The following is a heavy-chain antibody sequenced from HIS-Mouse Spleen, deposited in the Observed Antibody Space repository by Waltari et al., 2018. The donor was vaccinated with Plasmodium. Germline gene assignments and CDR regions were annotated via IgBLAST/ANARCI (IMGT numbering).Heavy chain of an antibody. Sequence: QVQLQQWGAGLLKPSETLSLTCAVYGGSFSGYYWSWIRQPQGKGLEWIGEINHSGSTNYNPTLKCRVTISVDPSKNQFSLKLSSVTAADTAVYYCASSGSGSYYYWGQGTLVTVSS. V-gene: IGHV4-34*01. D-gene: IGHD3-10*01. CDR3: ASSGSGSYYY. CDR1: GGSFSGYY. CDR2: INHSGST. J-gene: IGHJ4*02.